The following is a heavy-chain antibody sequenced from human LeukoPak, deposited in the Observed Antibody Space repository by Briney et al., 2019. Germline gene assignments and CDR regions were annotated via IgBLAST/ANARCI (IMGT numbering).Heavy chain of an antibody. Sequence: ASVKVSCKASGGTFSSYAISWVRQAPGQGLEWRGGIIPIFGTANYAQKFQGRVTITADESTSTAYMELSSPTSDDTAVYYCARGDDYGGDYYYYYYMDVWRKGTTVTVSS. J-gene: IGHJ6*03. CDR3: ARGDDYGGDYYYYYYMDV. CDR2: IIPIFGTA. D-gene: IGHD4-23*01. CDR1: GGTFSSYA. V-gene: IGHV1-69*01.